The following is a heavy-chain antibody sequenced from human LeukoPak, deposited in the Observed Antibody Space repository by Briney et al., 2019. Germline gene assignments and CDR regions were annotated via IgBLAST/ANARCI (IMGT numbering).Heavy chain of an antibody. CDR2: IWSDGTEK. D-gene: IGHD4-11*01. CDR1: GFTYSHHG. V-gene: IGHV3-33*03. CDR3: AKDAERGFDYSNSLEY. Sequence: GGSLRLSCAASGFTYSHHGMHWVRQAPGKGLEWVAVIWSDGTEKYYADSVKVRFTISRDNSKNTLYLEMNSLRGEDTAVYYCAKDAERGFDYSNSLEYWGLGTLVTVSS. J-gene: IGHJ4*02.